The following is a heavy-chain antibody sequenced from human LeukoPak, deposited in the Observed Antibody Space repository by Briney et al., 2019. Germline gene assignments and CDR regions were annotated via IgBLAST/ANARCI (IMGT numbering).Heavy chain of an antibody. CDR2: INWNGGGT. J-gene: IGHJ6*02. D-gene: IGHD1-26*01. Sequence: GGSLRLSCAASGFTFKDYGMHWVRHPPGKGLEWVSSINWNGGGTDYADSVKGRFTISRDNAKNPLYLQLSSLRPEDTALYYCAKHMRATNTYSFFGLDVWGQGTTVTVSS. V-gene: IGHV3-9*01. CDR1: GFTFKDYG. CDR3: AKHMRATNTYSFFGLDV.